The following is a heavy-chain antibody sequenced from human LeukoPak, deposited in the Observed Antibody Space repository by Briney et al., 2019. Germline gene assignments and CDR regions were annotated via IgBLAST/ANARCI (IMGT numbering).Heavy chain of an antibody. D-gene: IGHD3-3*01. CDR2: ITSSSSTI. CDR3: AAEGYYGGFDI. Sequence: SGGSLRLSCTGSGFSFYDYSMNWVRQAPGKGLEWVSYITSSSSTILYTDSVKGRFTISRDNAKNSLSLQMNSLADEDTAVYYCAAEGYYGGFDIWGQGTMVTVSS. V-gene: IGHV3-48*02. J-gene: IGHJ3*02. CDR1: GFSFYDYS.